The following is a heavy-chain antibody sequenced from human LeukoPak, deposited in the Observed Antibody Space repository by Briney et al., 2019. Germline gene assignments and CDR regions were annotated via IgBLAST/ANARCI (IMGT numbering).Heavy chain of an antibody. CDR1: GGTFSSYA. CDR2: IIPIFGTA. V-gene: IGHV1-69*01. J-gene: IGHJ5*02. CDR3: ARSYCSSTSCYPNWFDP. Sequence: ASVKVSCKASGGTFSSYAISWVRQAPGQGLEWMGGIIPIFGTANYAQKFQGRVTITADESTSTAYMELSSLRSEDTAVYYCARSYCSSTSCYPNWFDPWGQGTLVTASS. D-gene: IGHD2-2*01.